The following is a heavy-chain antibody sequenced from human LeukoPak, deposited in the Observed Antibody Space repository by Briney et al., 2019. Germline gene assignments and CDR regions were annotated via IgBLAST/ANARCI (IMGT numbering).Heavy chain of an antibody. Sequence: ASVKVSCKASGYTFTDYYMHWVRQAPGQGLEWMGWINPNSGGTNYAQKSQGRVTMTRDTSISTAYMELSRLRSDDTAVYYCARGRYSSSWYPYWGQGTLVTVSS. CDR1: GYTFTDYY. D-gene: IGHD6-13*01. J-gene: IGHJ4*02. CDR2: INPNSGGT. CDR3: ARGRYSSSWYPY. V-gene: IGHV1-2*02.